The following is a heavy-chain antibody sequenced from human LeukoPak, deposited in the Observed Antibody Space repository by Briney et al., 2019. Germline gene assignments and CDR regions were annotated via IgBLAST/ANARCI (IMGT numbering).Heavy chain of an antibody. Sequence: SETLSLTCAVYGGSFSGYFWSWIRQSPGKGLEWIGEINESGSINYNPSLKGRVTVSLDTSKNQFSLRLTSATAADTAVYYCAREKGYTSGWYRYFDYWGQGTLVTVSS. D-gene: IGHD6-19*01. CDR1: GGSFSGYF. CDR2: INESGSI. V-gene: IGHV4-34*01. CDR3: AREKGYTSGWYRYFDY. J-gene: IGHJ4*02.